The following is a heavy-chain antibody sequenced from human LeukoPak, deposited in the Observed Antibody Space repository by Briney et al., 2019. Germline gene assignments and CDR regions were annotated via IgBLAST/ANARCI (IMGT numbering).Heavy chain of an antibody. V-gene: IGHV3-9*03. Sequence: GRSLRLSCAASGFTFDDYAMHWVRQAPGKGLEWVSGISWNSGSIGYADSVKGRFTISRDNAENSLYLQMNSLRAEDMALYYCAKGGYCSSTSCYVDYWGQGTLVTVSS. J-gene: IGHJ4*02. D-gene: IGHD2-2*03. CDR3: AKGGYCSSTSCYVDY. CDR2: ISWNSGSI. CDR1: GFTFDDYA.